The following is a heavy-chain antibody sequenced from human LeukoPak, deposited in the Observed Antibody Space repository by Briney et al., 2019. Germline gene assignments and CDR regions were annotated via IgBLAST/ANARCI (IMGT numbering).Heavy chain of an antibody. D-gene: IGHD2-21*01. J-gene: IGHJ4*02. Sequence: SQTLSLTCTVSGGSISSGDYYWSWIRQPPGKGLEWIGYIHYSGSTNDNPSLKSRVTISVDTSKNQFSLRLTSVTAADTAVYYCARGYYKFDYWGQGTLVTVSS. CDR3: ARGYYKFDY. V-gene: IGHV4-30-4*01. CDR2: IHYSGST. CDR1: GGSISSGDYY.